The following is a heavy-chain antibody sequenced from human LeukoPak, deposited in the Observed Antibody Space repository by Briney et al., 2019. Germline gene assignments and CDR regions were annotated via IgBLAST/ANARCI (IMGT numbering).Heavy chain of an antibody. D-gene: IGHD6-19*01. CDR2: IDPSDSYT. CDR3: ARLDGYSSGWDPFDY. V-gene: IGHV5-10-1*01. Sequence: GESLRISCKGSGYSFTSDWISWVRQMPGKGLEWMGRIDPSDSYTNYSPSFQGHVTISADKSISTAYLQWSSLKASDTAMYYCARLDGYSSGWDPFDYWGQGTLVTVSS. J-gene: IGHJ4*02. CDR1: GYSFTSDW.